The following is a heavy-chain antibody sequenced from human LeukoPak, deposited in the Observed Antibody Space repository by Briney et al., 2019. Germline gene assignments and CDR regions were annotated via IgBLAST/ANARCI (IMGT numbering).Heavy chain of an antibody. CDR3: ATGRWGVDY. D-gene: IGHD3-16*01. V-gene: IGHV1-2*02. CDR1: GYTFTYYY. CDR2: INPNSGGT. J-gene: IGHJ4*02. Sequence: ASVKVSCTASGYTFTYYYMHWVRQAPGQGLEWMGWINPNSGGTNYAQKFQGRVTMTRATSISTAYMELSRLRSAATAVYYCATGRWGVDYWGQGTLVTVPS.